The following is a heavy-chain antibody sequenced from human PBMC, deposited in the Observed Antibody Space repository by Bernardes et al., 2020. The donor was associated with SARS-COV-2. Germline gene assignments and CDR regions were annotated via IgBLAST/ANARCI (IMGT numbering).Heavy chain of an antibody. CDR3: ARLAPSRQLGLQGSDY. CDR1: GYRFANYW. V-gene: IGHV5-51*01. Sequence: GRSLNISCKGSGYRFANYWIGWVRQMPGTGLEWLGTIFPGVSDTRYSPSFQGQVTISANKSISTAYLQWNSLKASDTAMYYCARLAPSRQLGLQGSDYWGQGTLVTVSS. D-gene: IGHD1-26*01. J-gene: IGHJ4*02. CDR2: IFPGVSDT.